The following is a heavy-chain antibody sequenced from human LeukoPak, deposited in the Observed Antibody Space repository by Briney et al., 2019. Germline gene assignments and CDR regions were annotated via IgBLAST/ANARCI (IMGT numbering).Heavy chain of an antibody. CDR2: ILKDGGEK. J-gene: IGHJ4*02. CDR3: ARENGGLIAAAGTAIAVAGTPFDS. CDR1: GFTFSSFW. V-gene: IGHV3-7*01. Sequence: GGSLRLSCAASGFTFSSFWMRWVRQAPGKGLEWVANILKDGGEKYYVDSVKGRFTISRDNAKNSLYLQMNRLRAEDTAVYYCARENGGLIAAAGTAIAVAGTPFDSWGQGTLVTVSS. D-gene: IGHD6-19*01.